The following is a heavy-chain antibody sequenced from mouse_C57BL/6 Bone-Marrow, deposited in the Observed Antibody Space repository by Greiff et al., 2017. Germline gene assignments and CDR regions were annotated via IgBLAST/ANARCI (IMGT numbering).Heavy chain of an antibody. V-gene: IGHV6-3*01. CDR3: TGGGFLFDY. J-gene: IGHJ2*01. Sequence: EVQLVESGGGLVQPGGSMKLSCVASGFTFSNYWMNWVRQSPEKGLEWVAQIRLKSDNYATHYAESVKGRFTISRDDSQSCVYLQMHNLRAEDTGIYYCTGGGFLFDYWGQGTTLTVSS. CDR2: IRLKSDNYAT. CDR1: GFTFSNYW.